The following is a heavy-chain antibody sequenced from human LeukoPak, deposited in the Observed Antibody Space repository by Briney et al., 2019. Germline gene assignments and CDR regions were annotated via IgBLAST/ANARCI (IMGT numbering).Heavy chain of an antibody. D-gene: IGHD2-15*01. CDR2: IYHSGST. J-gene: IGHJ4*02. CDR1: GASITSDDYY. V-gene: IGHV4-30-2*01. Sequence: PSQTLSLTCTVSGASITSDDYYWRWIRQHPGKGLEWIGYIYHSGSTYYNPSLKSRVTISVDRSKNQFSLKLSSVTAADTAVYYCARVRGGVDYYFDYWGQGTLVTVSS. CDR3: ARVRGGVDYYFDY.